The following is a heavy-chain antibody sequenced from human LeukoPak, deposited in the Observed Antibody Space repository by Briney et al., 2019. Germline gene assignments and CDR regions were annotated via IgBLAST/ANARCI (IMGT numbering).Heavy chain of an antibody. CDR2: MNPNSGNT. Sequence: ASVKVSCKASGYTFTSYDINWVRQATGQGLEWTGWMNPNSGNTGYAQKFQGRVTITRNTSISTAYMELSSLRSEDTAVYYCARGFSWELRAGTWFDPWGQGTLVTVSS. CDR3: ARGFSWELRAGTWFDP. D-gene: IGHD1-26*01. J-gene: IGHJ5*02. CDR1: GYTFTSYD. V-gene: IGHV1-8*03.